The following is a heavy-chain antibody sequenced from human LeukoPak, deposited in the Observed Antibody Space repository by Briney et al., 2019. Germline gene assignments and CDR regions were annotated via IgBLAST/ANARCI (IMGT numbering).Heavy chain of an antibody. CDR2: VSGSGGST. V-gene: IGHV3-23*01. CDR1: GFTFSSYA. J-gene: IGHJ4*02. D-gene: IGHD3-22*01. Sequence: GGSLRLSCAASGFTFSSYAMSWVRQAPGKGLEWVSSVSGSGGSTYYADSVKGRFTISRDNSKNTLYLQMNSLRAEDTAVYYCAKGSLYYYDSGGYRYFDYWGQRTLVTVSS. CDR3: AKGSLYYYDSGGYRYFDY.